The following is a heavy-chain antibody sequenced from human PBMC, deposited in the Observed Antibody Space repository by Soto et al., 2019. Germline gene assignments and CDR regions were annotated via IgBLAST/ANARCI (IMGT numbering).Heavy chain of an antibody. CDR3: AKEISGYDWH. D-gene: IGHD5-12*01. CDR2: ISYDGSNK. Sequence: QVQLVESGGGVVQPGRSLRLSCAASGFTFSSYGMHWVRQAPGKGLEWVAGISYDGSNKYYADSVKGRFTISRDNYKNTLYLQMNSLRAEDTAVYYCAKEISGYDWHWGQGTLVTVAS. CDR1: GFTFSSYG. J-gene: IGHJ4*02. V-gene: IGHV3-30*18.